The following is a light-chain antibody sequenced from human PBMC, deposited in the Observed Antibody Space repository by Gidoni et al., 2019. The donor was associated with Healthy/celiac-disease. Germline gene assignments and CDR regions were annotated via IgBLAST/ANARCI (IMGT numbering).Light chain of an antibody. CDR1: QSLLHSNGYNY. CDR2: LGS. V-gene: IGKV2-28*01. Sequence: DIVMTQSPLALPVTPGERASISCRSSQSLLHSNGYNYLSWYLQKPGQSPQLLIYLGSNRASGVPDRFSGSGAGTDFPLKISRVEAEDVGVYYCMQALPTPHTFGGGTKVEIK. CDR3: MQALPTPHT. J-gene: IGKJ4*01.